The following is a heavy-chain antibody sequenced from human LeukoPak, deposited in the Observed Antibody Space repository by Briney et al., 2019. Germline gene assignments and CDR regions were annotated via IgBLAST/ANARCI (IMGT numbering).Heavy chain of an antibody. CDR2: INSDGSST. Sequence: GGSLRLSCAASGFTFSTYWMHWVRQAPGKGLVWVSRINSDGSSTSYADAVKGRFTISRDNAKNSLFLQMNSLRAEDTAVYYCATGGVGATSPLFIDYWGQGTLVTVSS. CDR1: GFTFSTYW. V-gene: IGHV3-74*01. CDR3: ATGGVGATSPLFIDY. J-gene: IGHJ4*02. D-gene: IGHD1-26*01.